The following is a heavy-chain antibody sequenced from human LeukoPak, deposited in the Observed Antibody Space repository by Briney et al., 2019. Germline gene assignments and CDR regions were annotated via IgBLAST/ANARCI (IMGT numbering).Heavy chain of an antibody. CDR1: GYTFTGYY. D-gene: IGHD6-13*01. CDR3: ASLSRSPGIAAAGGDY. Sequence: GASVKVSCKASGYTFTGYYMHWVRQAPGQGLEWMGRINPNSGGTNYAQKFQGRVTMTRDTSISTAYMELSRLRSDDTAVSYCASLSRSPGIAAAGGDYWGQGTLVTVSS. V-gene: IGHV1-2*06. J-gene: IGHJ4*02. CDR2: INPNSGGT.